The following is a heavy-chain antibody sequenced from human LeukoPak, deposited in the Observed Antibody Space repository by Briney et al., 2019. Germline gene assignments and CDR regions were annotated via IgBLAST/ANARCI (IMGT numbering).Heavy chain of an antibody. CDR2: ISAYNGNT. V-gene: IGHV1-18*01. D-gene: IGHD2-2*01. CDR3: ARDWDCSSTSCYAFDI. J-gene: IGHJ3*02. CDR1: GYTFTSYG. Sequence: ASVKVSCKASGYTFTSYGISWVRQAPGQGLEWMGWISAYNGNTNYAQKLQGRVTMTTDTSTSTAYMELSSLRSEDTAVYYCARDWDCSSTSCYAFDIWGQGTMVTVSS.